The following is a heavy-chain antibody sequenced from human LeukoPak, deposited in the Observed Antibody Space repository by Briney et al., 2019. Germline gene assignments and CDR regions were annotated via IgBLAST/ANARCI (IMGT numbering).Heavy chain of an antibody. V-gene: IGHV3-21*01. Sequence: PGGSLRLSCAASGFTFSSYSMNWVRQAPGKGLEWVSSISSSSSYIYYADSVKGRFTISRDNAKSSLYLQMNSLRAEDTAVYYCARDKDGSPGGYWGQGTLVTVSS. CDR1: GFTFSSYS. CDR2: ISSSSSYI. CDR3: ARDKDGSPGGY. D-gene: IGHD3-16*01. J-gene: IGHJ4*02.